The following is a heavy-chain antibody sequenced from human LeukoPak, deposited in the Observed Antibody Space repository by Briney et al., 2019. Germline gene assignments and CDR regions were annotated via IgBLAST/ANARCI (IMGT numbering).Heavy chain of an antibody. D-gene: IGHD3-16*01. Sequence: SETLSLTCAVSGGSISSSNWWSWVRQPPGKGLEWIGEIYHSGSTNYNPSLKSRVTISVDTSKNQFSLKLSSVTAADTAVYYCARDYRENGGDWFDPWGQGTLVTVSS. J-gene: IGHJ5*02. CDR1: GGSISSSNW. CDR3: ARDYRENGGDWFDP. CDR2: IYHSGST. V-gene: IGHV4-4*02.